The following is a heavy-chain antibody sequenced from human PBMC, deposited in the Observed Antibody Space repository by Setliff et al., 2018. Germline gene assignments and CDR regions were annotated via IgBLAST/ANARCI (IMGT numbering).Heavy chain of an antibody. J-gene: IGHJ4*02. D-gene: IGHD3-9*01. V-gene: IGHV4-61*02. CDR3: AKERYFDWFFEN. CDR2: VHASGSP. CDR1: GGSITSGSYY. Sequence: SQTLSLTCAVSGGSITSGSYYWSWIRQPAGEGLEWIGRVHASGSPNYNPSFKGRVIISLDTSTNQFSLNLNSVTAADTAVYYCAKERYFDWFFENWGQGIPVTVSS.